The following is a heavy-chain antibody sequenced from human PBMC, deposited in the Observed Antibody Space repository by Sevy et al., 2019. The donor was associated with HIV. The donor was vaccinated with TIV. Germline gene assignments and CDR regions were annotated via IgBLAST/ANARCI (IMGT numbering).Heavy chain of an antibody. CDR1: RFTFSSYW. Sequence: GGSLRLSCAASRFTFSSYWMSWVHQAPGKELEWVANIKEDGSDKYYVDSVKGRFTISRDNAKNSVYLQMNSLRDEDTAVYYCASYDSSGYFWFDPWGQGTLVTVSS. V-gene: IGHV3-7*01. D-gene: IGHD3-22*01. CDR2: IKEDGSDK. J-gene: IGHJ5*02. CDR3: ASYDSSGYFWFDP.